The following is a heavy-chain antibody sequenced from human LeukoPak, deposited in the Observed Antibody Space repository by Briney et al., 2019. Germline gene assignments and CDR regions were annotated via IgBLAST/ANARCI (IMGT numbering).Heavy chain of an antibody. CDR2: ISPYNGDT. V-gene: IGHV1-18*01. Sequence: ASVKVSCKASRYTFTTYGVTWVRQAPGQGLEWMGWISPYNGDTNYAQNLQGRVTLTTDTSTSTAYMELRSLRSDDTAVYYCARDGAVAAVFDYWGQGTLVTVSS. CDR1: RYTFTTYG. CDR3: ARDGAVAAVFDY. D-gene: IGHD6-19*01. J-gene: IGHJ4*02.